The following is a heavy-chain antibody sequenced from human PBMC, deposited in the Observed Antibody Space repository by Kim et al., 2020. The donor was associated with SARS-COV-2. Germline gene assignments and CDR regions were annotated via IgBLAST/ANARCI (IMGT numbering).Heavy chain of an antibody. D-gene: IGHD1-1*01. J-gene: IGHJ4*02. Sequence: YVESVKGRFTISRDNAKNSLYLQMNSLRAEDTAVYYCARETGTTGTTFDYWGQGTLVTVSS. CDR3: ARETGTTGTTFDY. V-gene: IGHV3-7*03.